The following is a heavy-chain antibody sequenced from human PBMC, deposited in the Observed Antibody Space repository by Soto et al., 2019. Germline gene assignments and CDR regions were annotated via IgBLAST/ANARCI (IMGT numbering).Heavy chain of an antibody. CDR3: ARAGLGVDILTGYYQYNWFDP. CDR1: GFTFSDYY. D-gene: IGHD3-9*01. CDR2: ISSSGSTI. J-gene: IGHJ5*02. Sequence: GGSLRLSCAASGFTFSDYYMSWIRQAPGKGLEWVSYISSSGSTIYYADSVKGRFTISRDNAKNSLYLQMNSLRAEDTAVYYCARAGLGVDILTGYYQYNWFDPWGQGTLVTVSS. V-gene: IGHV3-11*01.